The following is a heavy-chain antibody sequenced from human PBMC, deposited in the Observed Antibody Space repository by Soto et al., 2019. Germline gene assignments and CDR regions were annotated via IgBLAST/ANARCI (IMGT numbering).Heavy chain of an antibody. J-gene: IGHJ4*02. CDR3: ARVTYDSLTAYSYYFDY. CDR2: VSYTGSI. V-gene: IGHV4-59*01. D-gene: IGHD3-9*01. CDR1: GASIGSSY. Sequence: SETLSLTCTVSGASIGSSYWSWIRQPPGKGLEWIGYVSYTGSILYKSSLKSRLTISVDTSKNQFSLRLKSVTAADTAVYYCARVTYDSLTAYSYYFDYWGQGTLVTVSS.